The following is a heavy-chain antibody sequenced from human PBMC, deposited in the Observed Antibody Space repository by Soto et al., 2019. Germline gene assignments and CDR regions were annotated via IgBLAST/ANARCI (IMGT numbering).Heavy chain of an antibody. J-gene: IGHJ4*02. CDR3: ARQIYDSDTGPNFQYYFDS. Sequence: PGAALKISCKGSGYSFSSYWIGWVRQMPGKGLEWMGRIDPSDSQTYYSPSFRGHVTISVTKSITTVFLQWSSLRASDTAMYYCARQIYDSDTGPNFQYYFDSWGQGTPVTVSS. CDR2: IDPSDSQT. CDR1: GYSFSSYW. V-gene: IGHV5-10-1*01. D-gene: IGHD3-22*01.